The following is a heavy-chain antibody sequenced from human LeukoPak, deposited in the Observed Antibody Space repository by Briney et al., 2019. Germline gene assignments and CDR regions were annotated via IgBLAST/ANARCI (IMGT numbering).Heavy chain of an antibody. CDR3: ARHSGRGWQALGY. Sequence: AASVKVSCKASGYTFSNYGISWVRQAPGLGLEWMGWTSYNGNTNYAQKFQDRVTMTTDTSTTTAYMELRSLESDDTAVYYCARHSGRGWQALGYWGQGTLDTVSS. D-gene: IGHD6-19*01. J-gene: IGHJ4*02. CDR2: TSYNGNT. V-gene: IGHV1-18*04. CDR1: GYTFSNYG.